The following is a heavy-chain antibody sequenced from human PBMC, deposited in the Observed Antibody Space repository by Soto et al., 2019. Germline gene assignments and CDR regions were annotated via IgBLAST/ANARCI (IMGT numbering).Heavy chain of an antibody. J-gene: IGHJ5*02. Sequence: SLRLSCAASGFTFSDYYMSWIRQAPGKGLEWVSYISSSGSTIYYADSVKGRFTISRDNAKNSLYLQMSSLRAEDTAVYYCARDSGWYSGRDWFDPWGQGTLVTVSS. CDR3: ARDSGWYSGRDWFDP. CDR2: ISSSGSTI. D-gene: IGHD6-19*01. V-gene: IGHV3-11*01. CDR1: GFTFSDYY.